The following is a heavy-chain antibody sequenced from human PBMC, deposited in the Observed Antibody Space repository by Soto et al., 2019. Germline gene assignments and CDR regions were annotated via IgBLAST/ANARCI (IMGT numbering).Heavy chain of an antibody. CDR1: GFSRSTSGVG. J-gene: IGHJ5*02. CDR2: IYWDDDK. V-gene: IGHV2-5*02. Sequence: QITLKESGPTLVKPTQILTMTCTFSGFSRSTSGVGVGWIRQPTGKALECLALIYWDDDKRYSPSLKSRLTITKATTKNQVVLTITNMDPMDTATYYFAHSPPDYGGNEVDWFDPWGQGTLVTVSS. CDR3: AHSPPDYGGNEVDWFDP. D-gene: IGHD4-17*01.